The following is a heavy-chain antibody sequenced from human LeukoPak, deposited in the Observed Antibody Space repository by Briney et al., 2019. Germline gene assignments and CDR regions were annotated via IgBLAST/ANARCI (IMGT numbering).Heavy chain of an antibody. CDR1: GYSFTSYW. D-gene: IGHD3-10*01. J-gene: IGHJ6*03. Sequence: GESLKISCKGSGYSFTSYWIGWVRQMPGKGLEWMGIIYPGDSDTRYSPSFQGQVTISADKSISTAYLQWSSLKAPDTAMYYCARIKRKRGRYYYYMDVWGKGTTVTISS. CDR3: ARIKRKRGRYYYYMDV. CDR2: IYPGDSDT. V-gene: IGHV5-51*01.